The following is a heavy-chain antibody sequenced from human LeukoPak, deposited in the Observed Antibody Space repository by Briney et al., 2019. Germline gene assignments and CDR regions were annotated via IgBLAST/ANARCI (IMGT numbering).Heavy chain of an antibody. V-gene: IGHV3-48*03. CDR3: ARDYVWGSYRSFDY. CDR2: ISSSGSTI. J-gene: IGHJ4*02. Sequence: GGSLRLSCAASGFTFSSYEMNWVRQAPGKGLEWVSYISSSGSTIYYADSVKGRFTFSRDNAKNSLYLQMNSLRAEDTAVYYCARDYVWGSYRSFDYWGQGTLVTVSS. D-gene: IGHD3-16*02. CDR1: GFTFSSYE.